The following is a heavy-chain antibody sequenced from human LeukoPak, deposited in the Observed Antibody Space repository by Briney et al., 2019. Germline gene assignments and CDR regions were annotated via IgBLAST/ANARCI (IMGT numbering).Heavy chain of an antibody. J-gene: IGHJ5*02. Sequence: SETLSLTCTVSGGSISSGDYYWSWIRQPPGKGLEWIGYIYYSGSTYYNPSLKSRVTISVDTSKNQFSLKLSSVTAADTAVYYCAREPHGDYDHNWFDPWGQGTLVTVSS. CDR3: AREPHGDYDHNWFDP. CDR2: IYYSGST. CDR1: GGSISSGDYY. D-gene: IGHD4-17*01. V-gene: IGHV4-30-4*01.